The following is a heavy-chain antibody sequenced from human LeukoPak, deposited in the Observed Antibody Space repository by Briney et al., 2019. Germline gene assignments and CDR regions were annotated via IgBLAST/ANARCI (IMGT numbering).Heavy chain of an antibody. Sequence: GGSLRLSCEASGFAFSDYAMNWVRQAPGKGLEWVSLISGSGRNTYYADSVKGRFTISRDNSKNTLYLQMNSLGAEDTAVYYCAKGDVLRSYEWLFSLRFFDYWGQGTLVTVSS. J-gene: IGHJ4*02. V-gene: IGHV3-23*01. D-gene: IGHD3-9*01. CDR3: AKGDVLRSYEWLFSLRFFDY. CDR2: ISGSGRNT. CDR1: GFAFSDYA.